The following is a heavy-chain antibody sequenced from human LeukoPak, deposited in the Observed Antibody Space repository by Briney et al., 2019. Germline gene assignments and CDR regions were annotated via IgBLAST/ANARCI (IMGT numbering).Heavy chain of an antibody. J-gene: IGHJ4*02. Sequence: QSGGSLRLSCAASGFSFSSYEMNWVRQAPGKGLEWVSLIYSGGSIGYADSVKGRFTISRDNAKNSLYLQMNSLRAEDTALYYCAKGSMLYYFDYWGQGTLVTVSS. D-gene: IGHD2/OR15-2a*01. V-gene: IGHV3-48*03. CDR1: GFSFSSYE. CDR2: IYSGGSI. CDR3: AKGSMLYYFDY.